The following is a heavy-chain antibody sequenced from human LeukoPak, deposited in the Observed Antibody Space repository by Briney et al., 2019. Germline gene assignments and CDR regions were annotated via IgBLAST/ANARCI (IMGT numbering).Heavy chain of an antibody. Sequence: GGSLRLSCAASGFIFSSYWMHWVRQAAGKGLVWVSRIKSDGSSTSYADSVKGRFTISRDNAKNTLYLQMNSLRVEDTAVYYCARVKGYDSSGPFDYWGQGTLVTVSS. CDR3: ARVKGYDSSGPFDY. D-gene: IGHD3-22*01. J-gene: IGHJ4*02. CDR2: IKSDGSST. V-gene: IGHV3-74*01. CDR1: GFIFSSYW.